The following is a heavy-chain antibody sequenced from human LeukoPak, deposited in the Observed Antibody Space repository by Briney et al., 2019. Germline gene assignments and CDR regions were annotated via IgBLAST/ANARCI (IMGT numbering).Heavy chain of an antibody. J-gene: IGHJ4*02. CDR3: ARGYYFDS. Sequence: GGPLRLSCAASVFTVSSNSMNWVRQAPGKGLEWVSLIYSGGSTDYADSLKGRFTISRDNSKNTLYLQINSLRAEDTAVYYCARGYYFDSWGQGTLVTVSS. CDR1: VFTVSSNS. CDR2: IYSGGST. V-gene: IGHV3-53*01.